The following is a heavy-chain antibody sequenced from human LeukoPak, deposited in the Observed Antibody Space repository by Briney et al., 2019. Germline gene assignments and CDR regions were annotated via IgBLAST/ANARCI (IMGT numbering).Heavy chain of an antibody. D-gene: IGHD1-26*01. CDR3: AREKGAFDY. CDR1: GFTFSSYS. J-gene: IGHJ4*02. Sequence: GGSLRLSCAASGFTFSSYSMNWVRQAPGKGLEWVSSICSLSIYIYYADSVKGRFTISRDNAKNSLFLQMNSLRVEDTAVYYCAREKGAFDYWGQGTLVTVSS. V-gene: IGHV3-21*01. CDR2: ICSLSIYI.